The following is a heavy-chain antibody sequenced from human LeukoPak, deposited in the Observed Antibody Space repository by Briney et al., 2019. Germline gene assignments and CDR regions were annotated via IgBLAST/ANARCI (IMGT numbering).Heavy chain of an antibody. J-gene: IGHJ4*02. CDR3: ARYAPWYYYGSGTYNSGFYFDY. CDR1: GGSFSGYY. CDR2: FDQSGST. Sequence: PSETLSLTCDVYGGSFSGYYWSWIRQPPGKGLEWIGEFDQSGSTKYNPSLKCRVTISIDTSKNQFSLNLRSVTAADTAVYYCARYAPWYYYGSGTYNSGFYFDYWGQGTLVTVSS. V-gene: IGHV4-34*01. D-gene: IGHD3-10*01.